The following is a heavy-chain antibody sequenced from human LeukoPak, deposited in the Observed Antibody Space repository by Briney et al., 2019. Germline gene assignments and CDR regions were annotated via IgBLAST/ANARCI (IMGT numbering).Heavy chain of an antibody. CDR1: GFTFSSYG. CDR3: ARDLNYYDSSGYYLYYLDY. J-gene: IGHJ4*02. D-gene: IGHD3-22*01. Sequence: GGSLRLSCAASGFTFSSYGMHWVRQAPGKGLEWVAVIWYDGSNKYYADSVKGRFTISRDNSKNTLYLQMNSLRAEDTAVYYCARDLNYYDSSGYYLYYLDYWGQGTLVTVSS. V-gene: IGHV3-33*01. CDR2: IWYDGSNK.